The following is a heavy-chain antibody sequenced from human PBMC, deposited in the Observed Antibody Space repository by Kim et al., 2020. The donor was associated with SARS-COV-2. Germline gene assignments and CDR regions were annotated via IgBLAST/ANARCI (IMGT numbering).Heavy chain of an antibody. V-gene: IGHV4-59*01. CDR2: IYYSGST. J-gene: IGHJ2*01. Sequence: SETLSLTCTVSGGSISSYYWSWIRQPPGKGLEWIGYIYYSGSTNYNPSLKSRVTISVDTSKNQFSLKLSSLTAADPAVYYCARAHRDGLQYTANWYFDPWGAGTLVSVSS. D-gene: IGHD5-18*01. CDR3: ARAHRDGLQYTANWYFDP. CDR1: GGSISSYY.